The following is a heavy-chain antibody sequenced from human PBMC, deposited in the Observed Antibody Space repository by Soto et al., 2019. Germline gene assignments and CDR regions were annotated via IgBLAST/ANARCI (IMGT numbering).Heavy chain of an antibody. Sequence: ASVKVSCKVSGSTLTELSIHWVRQAPGKGLEWMGGFDPEDGSTMYAQRFQGRLTMTEDTSTDTAYMELSSLRSEDTAVYYCAKLTNPGNYVRAYWGQGTLVTV. D-gene: IGHD3-10*02. CDR3: AKLTNPGNYVRAY. J-gene: IGHJ4*02. CDR1: GSTLTELS. CDR2: FDPEDGST. V-gene: IGHV1-24*01.